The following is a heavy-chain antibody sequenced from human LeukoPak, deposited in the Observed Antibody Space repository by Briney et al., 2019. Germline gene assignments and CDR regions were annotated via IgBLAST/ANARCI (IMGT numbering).Heavy chain of an antibody. CDR3: VGEKSFFGEAF. Sequence: SETLSLTCTVSDGSISSYYWSWIRQPPGKGLEWIGHMYHSGTTSYNPSLKSRVTVSVDTSKNQFSLKVNSVTAADTAVYYCVGEKSFFGEAFWSQGTMVTVSS. CDR2: MYHSGTT. D-gene: IGHD3-10*01. J-gene: IGHJ3*01. V-gene: IGHV4-59*01. CDR1: DGSISSYY.